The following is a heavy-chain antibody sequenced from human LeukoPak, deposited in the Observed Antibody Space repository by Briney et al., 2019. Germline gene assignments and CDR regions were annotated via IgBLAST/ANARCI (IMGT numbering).Heavy chain of an antibody. D-gene: IGHD4-23*01. CDR2: VGTDGDT. CDR1: GFTFRRYY. CDR3: ARVDSVENYGMDV. J-gene: IGHJ6*02. Sequence: QPGGSLRLSCAASGFTFRRYYMHWVRQVTGKGLEWVSGVGTDGDTDYSGSVKGRFTISRKNTQNTIYLQMNSLRAGDTAVYYRARVDSVENYGMDVWGQGTTVTVSS. V-gene: IGHV3-13*01.